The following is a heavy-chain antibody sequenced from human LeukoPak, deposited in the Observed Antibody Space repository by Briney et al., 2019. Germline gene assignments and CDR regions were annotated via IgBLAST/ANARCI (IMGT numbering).Heavy chain of an antibody. CDR1: GGTFSSYA. Sequence: ASVKVSCKASGGTFSSYAIIWVRQAPGQGLEWMGRIIPIIGIANYAQKFQGRVTITADKSTSTAYMELSSLRSEDTAVYYCATGSVNYDILTGYYQQPYYYYGMDVWGQGTTVTVSS. CDR2: IIPIIGIA. V-gene: IGHV1-69*04. CDR3: ATGSVNYDILTGYYQQPYYYYGMDV. J-gene: IGHJ6*02. D-gene: IGHD3-9*01.